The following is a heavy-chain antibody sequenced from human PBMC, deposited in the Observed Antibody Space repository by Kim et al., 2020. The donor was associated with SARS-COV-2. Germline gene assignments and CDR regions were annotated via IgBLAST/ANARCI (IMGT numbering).Heavy chain of an antibody. CDR2: INPNSGGT. D-gene: IGHD3-3*01. J-gene: IGHJ5*02. CDR3: AREWADYDFWSGSAVTPSWFDP. CDR1: GYTFTGYY. V-gene: IGHV1-2*02. Sequence: ASVKVSCKASGYTFTGYYMHWVRQAPGQGLEWMGWINPNSGGTNYAQKFQGRVTMTRDTSISTAYMELSRLRSDDTAVYYCAREWADYDFWSGSAVTPSWFDPWGQGTLVTVSS.